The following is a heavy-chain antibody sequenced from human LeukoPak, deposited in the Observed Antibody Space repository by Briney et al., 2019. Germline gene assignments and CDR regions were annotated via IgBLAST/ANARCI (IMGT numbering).Heavy chain of an antibody. J-gene: IGHJ5*02. V-gene: IGHV4-59*01. D-gene: IGHD6-13*01. CDR1: GGSISSYY. CDR2: IYYSGST. CDR3: ARYARQQLLYWFDP. Sequence: SETLSLTCTVSGGSISSYYWGWIRQPPGKGLEWIAYIYYSGSTNYNPSLKSRVTISVDTSKNQISLKLSSVTAADTAVYYCARYARQQLLYWFDPWGQGTLVTVSS.